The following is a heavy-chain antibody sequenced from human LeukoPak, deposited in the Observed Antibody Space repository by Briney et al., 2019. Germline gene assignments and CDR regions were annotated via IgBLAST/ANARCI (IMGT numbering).Heavy chain of an antibody. CDR1: GGTFSSYA. D-gene: IGHD6-6*01. CDR2: IIPIFGTA. V-gene: IGHV1-69*01. J-gene: IGHJ5*02. CDR3: ARTTYSSSSGWFDP. Sequence: GSSVKVSCKASGGTFSSYAISWVRQAPGQGLEWMGGIIPIFGTANYAQKFQGRVTITADESTSTAYMELSSLRSEDTAVYYCARTTYSSSSGWFDPGAREPWSPSPQ.